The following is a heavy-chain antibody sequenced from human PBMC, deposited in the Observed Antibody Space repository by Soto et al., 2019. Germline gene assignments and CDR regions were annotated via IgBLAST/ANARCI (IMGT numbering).Heavy chain of an antibody. D-gene: IGHD2-2*01. CDR2: IYISGST. V-gene: IGHV4-4*07. CDR1: GGSISSYY. CDR3: GGVGFCSRTSCNKSPHYYGRDV. J-gene: IGHJ6*02. Sequence: SETLSLTCTVSGGSISSYYWSWIRQPAGKGLEWIGRIYISGSTNYNPSLKSRVTMSVDTPKNRSPLRLSSVTAADTAVYYWGGVGFCSRTSCNKSPHYYGRDVGGQGPTVTFSS.